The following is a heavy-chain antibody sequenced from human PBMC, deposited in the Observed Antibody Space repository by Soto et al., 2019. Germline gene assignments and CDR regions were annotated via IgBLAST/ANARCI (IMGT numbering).Heavy chain of an antibody. Sequence: GGSLRLSCAASGFTFSSYWMHWVRQAPGKGLVWVSRINSDGSSTSYADSVKGRFTISRDNAKNTLYLQMNSLRAEDTAVYYCASGYCSGGSCYXFDYWGQGTLVTVSS. CDR3: ASGYCSGGSCYXFDY. D-gene: IGHD2-15*01. V-gene: IGHV3-74*01. J-gene: IGHJ4*02. CDR1: GFTFSSYW. CDR2: INSDGSST.